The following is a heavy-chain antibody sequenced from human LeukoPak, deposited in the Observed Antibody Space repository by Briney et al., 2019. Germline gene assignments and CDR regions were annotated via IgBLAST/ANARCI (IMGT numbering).Heavy chain of an antibody. J-gene: IGHJ4*02. CDR3: ARSGVILTTPFDY. CDR1: GGTFSSYA. V-gene: IGHV1-69*04. CDR2: IIPIFGIA. Sequence: PVKVSCKASGGTFSSYAISWVRQAPGQGLEWMGRIIPIFGIANYAQKFQGRVTITADKSTSTAYMELSSLRSEDTAVYYCARSGVILTTPFDYWGQGTLVTVSS. D-gene: IGHD3-9*01.